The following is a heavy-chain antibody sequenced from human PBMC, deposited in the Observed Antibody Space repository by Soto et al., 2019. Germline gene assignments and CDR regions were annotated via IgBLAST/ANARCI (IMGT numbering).Heavy chain of an antibody. V-gene: IGHV1-2*02. CDR3: ARIKWGLDYYNGMDV. J-gene: IGHJ6*02. CDR1: GYSVSDYF. D-gene: IGHD1-26*01. CDR2: INPKTAAT. Sequence: QVQLVQSGAEVKKSGASVKVSCKASGYSVSDYFIQWVRQAPGQGLEWVAWINPKTAATNYAKKFQGRVSLTWDTSFRTAYMELTRLRPDDTAVYYCARIKWGLDYYNGMDVWGQGTKVIVSS.